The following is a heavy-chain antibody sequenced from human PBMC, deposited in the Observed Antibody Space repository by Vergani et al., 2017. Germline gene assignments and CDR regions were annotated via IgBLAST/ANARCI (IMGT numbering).Heavy chain of an antibody. J-gene: IGHJ5*02. CDR2: IYHSGST. CDR3: AGEGHNLSGSYKDDWFDP. D-gene: IGHD1-26*01. V-gene: IGHV4-4*02. Sequence: QVQLQESGPGLVKPSGTLSLTCAVSGGSISSSNWWSWVRQPPGKGLEWIGEIYHSGSTNYNPSLKSRVTISVDKSKNQFSLKLGSVTAADTAGYYCAGEGHNLSGSYKDDWFDPWGQGTLVTVSS. CDR1: GGSISSSNW.